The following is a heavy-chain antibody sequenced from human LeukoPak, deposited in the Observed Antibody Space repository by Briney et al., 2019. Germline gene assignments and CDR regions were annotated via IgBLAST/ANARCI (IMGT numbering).Heavy chain of an antibody. Sequence: ASVKVSCKASGYTVTGHYLHWERQAPGQGLEWLGWINPNSGGTNYAQKFQGRVTMTRDTSINTAYMELSSLTSDDTAMYFCARDSYSGFSYSYHLDYWGQGTLVTVSS. CDR3: ARDSYSGFSYSYHLDY. J-gene: IGHJ4*02. V-gene: IGHV1-2*02. CDR1: GYTVTGHY. CDR2: INPNSGGT. D-gene: IGHD5-24*01.